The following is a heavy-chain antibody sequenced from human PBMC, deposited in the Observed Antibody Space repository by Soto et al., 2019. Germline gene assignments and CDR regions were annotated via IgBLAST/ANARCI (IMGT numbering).Heavy chain of an antibody. CDR1: GDSIGTTHSY. CDR3: ARHEGNGNVWPLDY. CDR2: IHYSGST. J-gene: IGHJ4*02. V-gene: IGHV4-39*01. D-gene: IGHD2-8*01. Sequence: SETLSLTCTVSGDSIGTTHSYWAWIRQSPGKGLEWIGNIHYSGSTYYMPSLRGRVTLSVDTSKNQFSLGLTSVTAEDTAVYYCARHEGNGNVWPLDYWGQGIPVTVSS.